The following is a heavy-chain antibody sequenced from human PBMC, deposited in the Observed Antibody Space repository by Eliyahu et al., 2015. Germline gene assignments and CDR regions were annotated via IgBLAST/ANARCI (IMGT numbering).Heavy chain of an antibody. CDR2: IYYSGST. CDR1: GGSISSYY. Sequence: QVQLQESGPGLVKPSETLSLXCTVSGGSISSYYWSWIRQPPGKGLEWIGYIYYSGSTNYNPSLKSRVTISVDTSKNQFSLKLSSVTAADTAVYYCAREGSGWFDYWGQGTLVTVSS. CDR3: AREGSGWFDY. D-gene: IGHD6-19*01. J-gene: IGHJ4*02. V-gene: IGHV4-59*01.